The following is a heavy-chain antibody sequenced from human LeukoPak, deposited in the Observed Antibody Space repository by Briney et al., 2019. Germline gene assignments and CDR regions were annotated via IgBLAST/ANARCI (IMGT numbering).Heavy chain of an antibody. D-gene: IGHD3-3*01. CDR1: GYSISSGYY. Sequence: SETLSLTCAVSGYSISSGYYWGWIRQPPGKGLEWIGSIYHSGSTYYNPSLKSRVTISVDTSKNQFSLKLSSVTAADTAVYYCAGTARTMFGVVVDYWGQGTLVTVSS. J-gene: IGHJ4*02. CDR2: IYHSGST. CDR3: AGTARTMFGVVVDY. V-gene: IGHV4-38-2*01.